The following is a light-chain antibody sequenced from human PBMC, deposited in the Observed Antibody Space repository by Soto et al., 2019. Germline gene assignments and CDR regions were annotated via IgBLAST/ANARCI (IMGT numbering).Light chain of an antibody. V-gene: IGLV2-14*03. Sequence: QSVLTQPASVSGSTGPSITISCTGTSSDIGGYNYVSWYQQHPGTATKLMISDVSNLTSGVSNRFSGSKSGNAAALTISGLQAEDEADYYCSSYTSSSASVFGTGTMDTVL. CDR3: SSYTSSSASV. CDR1: SSDIGGYNY. CDR2: DVS. J-gene: IGLJ1*01.